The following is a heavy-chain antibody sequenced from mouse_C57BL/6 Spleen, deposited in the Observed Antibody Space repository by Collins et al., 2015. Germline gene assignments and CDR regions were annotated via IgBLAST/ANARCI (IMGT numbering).Heavy chain of an antibody. J-gene: IGHJ3*01. D-gene: IGHD1-1*01. CDR1: GYSITSGYY. Sequence: DVQLQESGPGLVKPSQSLSLTCSVTGYSITSGYYWNWIRQFPGNKLEWMGYISYDGSNNYNPSLKNRISITRDTSKNQFFLKLNSVTTEDTATYYCARDEGYGSSSWFAYWGQGTLVTVSA. CDR2: ISYDGSN. CDR3: ARDEGYGSSSWFAY. V-gene: IGHV3-6*01.